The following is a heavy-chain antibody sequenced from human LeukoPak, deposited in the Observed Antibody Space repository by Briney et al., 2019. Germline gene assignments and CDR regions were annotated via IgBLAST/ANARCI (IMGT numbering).Heavy chain of an antibody. J-gene: IGHJ4*02. CDR1: GFTFSSYA. CDR2: ISHDGSNK. Sequence: GGSLRLSCAASGFTFSSYAMHWVRQAPGKGLEWVAVISHDGSNKYYADSVKGRFTISRDNSKNTLYLQMNSLRAEDTAVYYCAKDVRYSSSLWDYWGQGTLVTVSS. CDR3: AKDVRYSSSLWDY. D-gene: IGHD6-13*01. V-gene: IGHV3-30*04.